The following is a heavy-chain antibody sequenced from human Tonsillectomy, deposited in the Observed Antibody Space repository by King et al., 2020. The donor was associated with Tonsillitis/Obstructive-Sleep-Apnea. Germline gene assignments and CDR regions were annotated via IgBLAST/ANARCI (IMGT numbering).Heavy chain of an antibody. Sequence: ITLKESGPTLVKPTQTLTLTCTFSGFSLSTSGVGVGWIRQPPGKALEWLALIYWDDDKRYSPSLKSRLTITKDTSKNQVVLTMTNMDPMDTATYYCAHSSTPPPALYFYYFDYCRPRTLVTFSS. CDR1: GFSLSTSGVG. CDR2: IYWDDDK. V-gene: IGHV2-5*02. D-gene: IGHD2/OR15-2a*01. CDR3: AHSSTPPPALYFYYFDY. J-gene: IGHJ4*02.